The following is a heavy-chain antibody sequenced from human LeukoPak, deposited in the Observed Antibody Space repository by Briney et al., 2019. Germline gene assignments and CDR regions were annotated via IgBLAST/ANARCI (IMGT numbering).Heavy chain of an antibody. J-gene: IGHJ4*02. CDR2: ISSSSSYI. CDR3: ARYGITGKPVDAGFIGY. D-gene: IGHD1-20*01. Sequence: PGGSLRLSCAASGFTFSSYSMNWVRQAPGKGLEWVSSISSSSSYIYYADSVKGRFTISRDNAKNSLYLQMNSLRAEDTAVYYCARYGITGKPVDAGFIGYWGQGTLVTVSS. CDR1: GFTFSSYS. V-gene: IGHV3-21*01.